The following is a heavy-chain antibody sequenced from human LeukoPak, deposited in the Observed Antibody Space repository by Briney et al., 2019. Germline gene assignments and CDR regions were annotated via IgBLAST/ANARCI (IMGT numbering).Heavy chain of an antibody. D-gene: IGHD3-22*01. CDR2: INPNSGGT. CDR1: GYTFTGHY. J-gene: IGHJ4*02. V-gene: IGHV1-2*06. CDR3: ARTRRYYYDSSGYYDYDY. Sequence: ASVKVSCKASGYTFTGHYMHWVRQAPGQGLEWMGRINPNSGGTNYAQKFQGRVTMTRDTSISTAYMELSRLRSDDTAVYYCARTRRYYYDSSGYYDYDYWGQGTLVTVSS.